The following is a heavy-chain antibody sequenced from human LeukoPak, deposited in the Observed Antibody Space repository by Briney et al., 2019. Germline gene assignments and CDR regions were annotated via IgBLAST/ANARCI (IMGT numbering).Heavy chain of an antibody. CDR2: IYTNGRDR. CDR1: GFIFRSYG. D-gene: IGHD3-16*01. CDR3: AKPRGWGRTNWFDP. Sequence: GGSLRLSCAASGFIFRSYGMNWVRQAPGKGLEWVSGIYTNGRDRYADSVKGRFTISRDNSKNTLYLQMHSLRVEDTAVYHCAKPRGWGRTNWFDPWGQGTLVTVSS. V-gene: IGHV3-23*05. J-gene: IGHJ5*02.